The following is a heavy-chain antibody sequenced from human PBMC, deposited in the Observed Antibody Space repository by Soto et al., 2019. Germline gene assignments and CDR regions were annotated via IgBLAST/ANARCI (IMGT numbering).Heavy chain of an antibody. CDR3: ARHATYYDILSGYYFAY. V-gene: IGHV5-51*01. D-gene: IGHD3-9*01. CDR2: INPGDSET. CDR1: GYSFTSYG. Sequence: GESLKSACKGSGYSFTSYGIAWVRQMHGKGLEWMAIINPGDSETKYSPSFQGQVTISADKSINTAYLQWSSLKASDTAMYYCARHATYYDILSGYYFAYWGQGTQVTVS. J-gene: IGHJ4*02.